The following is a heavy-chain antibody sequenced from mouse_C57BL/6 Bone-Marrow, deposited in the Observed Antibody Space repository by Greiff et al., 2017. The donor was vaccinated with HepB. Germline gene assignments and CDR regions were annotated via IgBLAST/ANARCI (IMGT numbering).Heavy chain of an antibody. Sequence: VKLMESGAELVRPGTSVKVSCKASGYAFTNYLIEWVKQRPGQGLEWIGVINPGSGGTNYNEKFKGKATLTADKSSSTAYMQLSSLTSEDSAVYFCARDYYGSSYWWYFDVWGTGTTVTVSS. J-gene: IGHJ1*03. CDR3: ARDYYGSSYWWYFDV. CDR1: GYAFTNYL. CDR2: INPGSGGT. D-gene: IGHD1-1*01. V-gene: IGHV1-54*01.